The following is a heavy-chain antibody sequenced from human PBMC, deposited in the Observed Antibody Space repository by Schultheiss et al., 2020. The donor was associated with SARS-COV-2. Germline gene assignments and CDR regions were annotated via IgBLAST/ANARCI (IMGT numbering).Heavy chain of an antibody. D-gene: IGHD4-17*01. CDR2: IGAYNGNT. CDR3: ARDRQQYGDYGNNWFDP. Sequence: ASVKVSCKASGYTFSTYGFSWVRQAPGQGLEWMGWIGAYNGNTNYAQKLQGRVTMTTDTSTSTAYMELRSLRSDDTAVYYCARDRQQYGDYGNNWFDPWGQGTLVTVSS. CDR1: GYTFSTYG. J-gene: IGHJ5*02. V-gene: IGHV1-18*01.